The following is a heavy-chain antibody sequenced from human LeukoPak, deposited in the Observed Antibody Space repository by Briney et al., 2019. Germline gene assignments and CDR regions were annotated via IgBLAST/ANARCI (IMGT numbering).Heavy chain of an antibody. J-gene: IGHJ4*02. Sequence: GGSLRLSCAASGFTFSNYGVHWVRQAPGKGLEWVAVIRYDGSTKYYADSVKGRFTISRDNSKNTVYLEMNSLRAEDTAVYYCARAYSRESGYDFVFENWGQGTLVTVSS. CDR3: ARAYSRESGYDFVFEN. D-gene: IGHD5-12*01. V-gene: IGHV3-33*01. CDR1: GFTFSNYG. CDR2: IRYDGSTK.